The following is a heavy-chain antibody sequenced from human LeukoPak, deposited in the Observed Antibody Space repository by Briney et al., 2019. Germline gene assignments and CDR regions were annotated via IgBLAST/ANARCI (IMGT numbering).Heavy chain of an antibody. CDR1: GFTFSSYA. CDR3: ARDPLAVAATGGFDY. Sequence: GGSLRLSCAASGFTFSSYAMHWVRQAPGKGLEWVAVISYDGSNKYYADSVKGRFTISRDNSENTLYLQMNSLRAEDTAVYYCARDPLAVAATGGFDYWGQGTLVTVSS. D-gene: IGHD6-19*01. CDR2: ISYDGSNK. J-gene: IGHJ4*02. V-gene: IGHV3-30-3*01.